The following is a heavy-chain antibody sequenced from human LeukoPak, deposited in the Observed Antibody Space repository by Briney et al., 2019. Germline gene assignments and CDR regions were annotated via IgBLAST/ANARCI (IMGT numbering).Heavy chain of an antibody. CDR1: GGSISSYY. V-gene: IGHV4-59*12. J-gene: IGHJ4*02. CDR2: ICYSVST. D-gene: IGHD5-18*01. Sequence: SETLSLTCTVSGGSISSYYWSWIRQPPGKGLEWIGYICYSVSTNYNPSLKSRVTISVDTSKNPFSLKLSSVTAADTAVYYCARGAHSYGYPFDYWGQGTLVTVSA. CDR3: ARGAHSYGYPFDY.